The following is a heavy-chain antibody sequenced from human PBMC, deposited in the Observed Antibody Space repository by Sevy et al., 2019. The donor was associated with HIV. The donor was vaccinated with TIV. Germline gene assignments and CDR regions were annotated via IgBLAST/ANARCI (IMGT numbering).Heavy chain of an antibody. J-gene: IGHJ4*02. D-gene: IGHD3-22*01. CDR1: GFTFSTYW. CDR2: IKQDESEE. CDR3: ARGNSGSFDY. V-gene: IGHV3-7*04. Sequence: GGSLRLSCAASGFTFSTYWMHWVRQAPGKGLEWVANIKQDESEEDYVASVKGRFTISRDNAKNSLYLQMNSLRPGDTAVYYCARGNSGSFDYWGQGTLVTVSS.